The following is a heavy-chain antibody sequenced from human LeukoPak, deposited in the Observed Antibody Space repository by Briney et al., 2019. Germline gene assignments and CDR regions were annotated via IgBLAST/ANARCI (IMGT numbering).Heavy chain of an antibody. D-gene: IGHD2-15*01. J-gene: IGHJ5*02. CDR1: GGTFSSYA. CDR3: ARDIEAIVVVVAATYNWFDP. V-gene: IGHV1-69*04. Sequence: SVKVSCKASGGTFSSYAISWVRQAPGQGLEWMGRIIPILGIANYAQKFQGRVTITADKSTSTAYMEQSSLRSEDTAVYYCARDIEAIVVVVAATYNWFDPWGQGTLVTVSS. CDR2: IIPILGIA.